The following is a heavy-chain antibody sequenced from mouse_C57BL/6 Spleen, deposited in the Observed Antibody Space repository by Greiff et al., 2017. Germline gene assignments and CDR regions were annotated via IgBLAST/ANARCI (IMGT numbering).Heavy chain of an antibody. V-gene: IGHV3-6*01. CDR1: GYSITSGYY. CDR3: AREEATGGAMDY. CDR2: ISYDGSN. D-gene: IGHD3-2*02. J-gene: IGHJ4*01. Sequence: EVQLQESGPGLVKPSQSLSLTCSVTGYSITSGYYWNWIRQFPGNKLEWMGYISYDGSNNYNPSLKNRISITRDTSKNQFFLKLNSVTTEDTATYYCAREEATGGAMDYWGQGTSVTVSS.